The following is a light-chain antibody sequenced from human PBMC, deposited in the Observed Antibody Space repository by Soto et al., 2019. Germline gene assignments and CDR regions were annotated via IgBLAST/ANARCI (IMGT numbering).Light chain of an antibody. J-gene: IGKJ2*01. V-gene: IGKV1-5*01. Sequence: DIQMTQPSTLSASVGDRVTLRCRASQSISTYLAWYQQKPGKAPKVLIYHASNLESGVPSRFSGGGSGTEFTLTISSLQPDDFATYYCQQYYMYSYTFGQGTKVDIK. CDR3: QQYYMYSYT. CDR2: HAS. CDR1: QSISTY.